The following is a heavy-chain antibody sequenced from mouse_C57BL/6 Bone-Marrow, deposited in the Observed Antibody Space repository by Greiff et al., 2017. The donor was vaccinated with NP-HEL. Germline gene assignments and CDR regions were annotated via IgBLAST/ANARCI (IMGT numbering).Heavy chain of an antibody. V-gene: IGHV1-59*01. J-gene: IGHJ3*01. D-gene: IGHD2-3*01. CDR2: IDPSDSYT. Sequence: QVQLQQPGAELVRPGTSVKLSCKASGYTFTSYWMHWVKQRPGQGLEWIGVIDPSDSYTNYNQKFKGKATLTVDTSSSTAYMQLSSLTSEDSAVYYCARFGYYVGWFAYWGQGTLVTVSA. CDR1: GYTFTSYW. CDR3: ARFGYYVGWFAY.